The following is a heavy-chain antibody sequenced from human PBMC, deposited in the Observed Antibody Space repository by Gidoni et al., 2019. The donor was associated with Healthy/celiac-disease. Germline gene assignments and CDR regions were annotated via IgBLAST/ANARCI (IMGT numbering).Heavy chain of an antibody. CDR1: GFTFGSYA. CDR2: ISGSGGST. CDR3: AKSPWDGNWFDP. Sequence: EMQLFESGGGLVQPGGSLRVSCAASGFTFGSYAMSWVRQAPGKGLEWVSAISGSGGSTYYADSVKGRFIISRDNSKNTLYLQMNSRRAEDTAVYYCAKSPWDGNWFDPWGQGTLVTVSS. V-gene: IGHV3-23*01. D-gene: IGHD1-26*01. J-gene: IGHJ5*02.